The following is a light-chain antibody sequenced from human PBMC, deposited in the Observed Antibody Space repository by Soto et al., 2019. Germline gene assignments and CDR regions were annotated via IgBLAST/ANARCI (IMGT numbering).Light chain of an antibody. CDR3: TSHTTAGIHV. J-gene: IGLJ1*01. CDR1: SNDVGAFIY. CDR2: NID. Sequence: QSALTQPASVSGSPGQSITVSCIGTSNDVGAFIYVSWYQQHPDKAPKLILYNIDTRPFGLSHRFSGSKSANTAYLTISGLQDDDEADYYCTSHTTAGIHVFGSGTKVTVL. V-gene: IGLV2-14*03.